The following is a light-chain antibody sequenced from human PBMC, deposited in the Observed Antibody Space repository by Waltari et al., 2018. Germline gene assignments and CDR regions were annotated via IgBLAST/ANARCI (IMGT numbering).Light chain of an antibody. V-gene: IGLV2-23*02. CDR3: CSYVGLGTYV. CDR1: SSDVGNYNL. CDR2: EVT. J-gene: IGLJ1*01. Sequence: QSGLAQPASASGSPGQSINITCPGASSDVGNYNLLSCYQQRPGKAPRLLIYEVTKRAPGTSDRFSASKSGNTASLSISGLQAQEDEADYYCCSYVGLGTYVFGTGTKVTV.